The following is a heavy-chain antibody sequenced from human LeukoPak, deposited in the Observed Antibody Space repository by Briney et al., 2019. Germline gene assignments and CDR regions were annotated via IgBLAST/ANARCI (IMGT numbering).Heavy chain of an antibody. Sequence: GESLKISCKGSGYSFTSYWIGWVRQMPGKGLEWMGIIYPGDSDTRYSPSFQGQVTISADKSISTAYLQWSSLKASGTAMYYCARRRGSGTTGYGNWFDPWGQGTLVTVSS. CDR3: ARRRGSGTTGYGNWFDP. J-gene: IGHJ5*02. CDR1: GYSFTSYW. CDR2: IYPGDSDT. D-gene: IGHD3-10*01. V-gene: IGHV5-51*01.